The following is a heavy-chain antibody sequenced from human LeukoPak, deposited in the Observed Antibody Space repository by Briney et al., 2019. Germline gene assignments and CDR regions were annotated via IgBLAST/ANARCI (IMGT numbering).Heavy chain of an antibody. J-gene: IGHJ4*02. V-gene: IGHV3-11*04. CDR2: ISGRATTI. CDR3: ARDSGYGGNSGYFDD. CDR1: GFSIKYYY. Sequence: PGGSLRLSCAASGFSIKYYYMTWIRQAPGKGLEWVSYISGRATTIYHADSVKGRFTISRDNAQNSLYLQMNSLRAEQTAVYYCARDSGYGGNSGYFDDWGQGTLVTVSS. D-gene: IGHD4-23*01.